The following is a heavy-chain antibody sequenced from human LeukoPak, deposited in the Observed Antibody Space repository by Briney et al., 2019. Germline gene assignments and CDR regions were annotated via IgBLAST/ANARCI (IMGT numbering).Heavy chain of an antibody. CDR3: AKGGQQLVRYYFDY. CDR2: IYSGGST. V-gene: IGHV3-66*01. CDR1: GFTVSSNY. Sequence: GGSLRLSCAASGFTVSSNYMSWVRQAPGKGLEWVSVIYSGGSTYYADSVKGRFTISRDNSKNTLYLQMNSLRPEDTAVYYCAKGGQQLVRYYFDYWGQGTLVTVSS. D-gene: IGHD6-13*01. J-gene: IGHJ4*02.